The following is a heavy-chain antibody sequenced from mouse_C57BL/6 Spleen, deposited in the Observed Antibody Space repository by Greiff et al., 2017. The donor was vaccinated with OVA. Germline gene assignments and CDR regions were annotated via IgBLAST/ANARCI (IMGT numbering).Heavy chain of an antibody. V-gene: IGHV3-6*01. CDR2: ISYDGSN. J-gene: IGHJ4*01. CDR1: GYSITSGYY. CDR3: ARGEYYGSPYAMDY. D-gene: IGHD1-1*01. Sequence: EVKLMESGPGLVKPSQSLSLTCSVTGYSITSGYYWNWIRQFPGNKLEWMGYISYDGSNNYNPSLKNRISITRDTSKNQFFLKLNSVTTEDTATYYCARGEYYGSPYAMDYWGQGTSVTVSS.